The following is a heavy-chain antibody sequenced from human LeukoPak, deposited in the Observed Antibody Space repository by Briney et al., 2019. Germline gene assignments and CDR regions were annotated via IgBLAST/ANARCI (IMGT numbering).Heavy chain of an antibody. Sequence: PGGSLRLSCAASGFTFSSYAMHWVRQAPGKGLEWVAIISYDGSNKYYADSVKGRFTISRDNSKNTLYVQMKSLRAEDMAVYYCAREIVVVDIWGQGTLVTVSS. V-gene: IGHV3-30-3*01. CDR2: ISYDGSNK. D-gene: IGHD1-26*01. CDR1: GFTFSSYA. J-gene: IGHJ4*02. CDR3: AREIVVVDI.